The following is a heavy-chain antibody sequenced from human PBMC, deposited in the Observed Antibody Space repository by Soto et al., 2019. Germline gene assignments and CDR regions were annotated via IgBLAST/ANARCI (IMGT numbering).Heavy chain of an antibody. CDR2: IIPIFGST. D-gene: IGHD3-3*01. CDR3: ARDGDLRSDFWRGHVGGGWFDP. CDR1: GGTFSNSA. V-gene: IGHV1-69*12. Sequence: QVQLVQSGAEVRKPGSSVKVSCKASGGTFSNSAITWVRQAPGQGLEWVGGIIPIFGSTNYAQKFQGRVTISAEESTSTPYMELSSLTSEDTAVYYCARDGDLRSDFWRGHVGGGWFDPWGQGTLVTVSS. J-gene: IGHJ5*02.